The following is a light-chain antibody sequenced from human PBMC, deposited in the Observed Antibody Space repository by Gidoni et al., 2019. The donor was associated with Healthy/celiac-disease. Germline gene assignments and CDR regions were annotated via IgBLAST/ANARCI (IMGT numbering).Light chain of an antibody. CDR2: KAS. CDR3: QQYNSYPLP. J-gene: IGKJ3*01. V-gene: IGKV1-5*03. Sequence: DIQMTQSPSTLSASVGDRVTITCRASQSISSWLAWYQQKPGKAPKLLIYKASSLESGVPSSFSGSGSGTEFTLTISSLQPDDFASYYCQQYNSYPLPFGPGTKVDIK. CDR1: QSISSW.